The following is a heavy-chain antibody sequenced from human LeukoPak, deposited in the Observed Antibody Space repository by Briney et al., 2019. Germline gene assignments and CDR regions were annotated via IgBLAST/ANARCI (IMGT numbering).Heavy chain of an antibody. D-gene: IGHD5-18*01. CDR1: GFTFSSYS. CDR3: ARRTAMEQYFDY. CDR2: ISGSGGST. V-gene: IGHV3-23*01. J-gene: IGHJ4*02. Sequence: GGSLRLSCAASGFTFSSYSMNWVRQAPGKGLEWVSAISGSGGSTYYADSVKGRFTISRDNSKNTLYLQMNSLRAEDTAVYYCARRTAMEQYFDYWGQGTLVTVSS.